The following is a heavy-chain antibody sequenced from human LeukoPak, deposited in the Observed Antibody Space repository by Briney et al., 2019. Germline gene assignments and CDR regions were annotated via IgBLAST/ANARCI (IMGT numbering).Heavy chain of an antibody. CDR1: GFTFSSYA. Sequence: PGGSLRLSCAASGFTFSSYAMHWVRQTPGKGLVWVSRIKSDKSNTDYADSVKGRFTISRDNAKNTLYLEMNSLRAEDTAVYYCARGAVVVAAKTTPFDSWGQGTLVTVSS. J-gene: IGHJ4*02. D-gene: IGHD2-15*01. V-gene: IGHV3-74*01. CDR3: ARGAVVVAAKTTPFDS. CDR2: IKSDKSNT.